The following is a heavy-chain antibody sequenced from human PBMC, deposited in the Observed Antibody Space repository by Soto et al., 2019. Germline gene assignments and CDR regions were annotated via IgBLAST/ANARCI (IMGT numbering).Heavy chain of an antibody. CDR2: VYYSGTT. V-gene: IGHV4-39*02. CDR1: GGSISSSSYY. J-gene: IGHJ4*02. CDR3: AKDSEGGENYFDY. D-gene: IGHD2-15*01. Sequence: SETLSLTCTVSGGSISSSSYYWAWVRQPPGKGLEWIGSVYYSGTTYYNPSLKSRFTISRDNSKNTLYLQMNSLRAEDTAVYYCAKDSEGGENYFDYWGQGTLVTSPQ.